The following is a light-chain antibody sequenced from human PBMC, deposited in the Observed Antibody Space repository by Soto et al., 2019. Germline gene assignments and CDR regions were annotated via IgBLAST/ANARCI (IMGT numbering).Light chain of an antibody. Sequence: EIVLTQSPATLSLSPGERATLSCRASQNIRNSLAWYQQKPGQAPRLLIYDASYRATGIPARFSGSWSGTDFALTISSLEPEDFAVYYCQQHTNWLRTFGQGTEVEIK. CDR2: DAS. V-gene: IGKV3-11*01. CDR1: QNIRNS. CDR3: QQHTNWLRT. J-gene: IGKJ1*01.